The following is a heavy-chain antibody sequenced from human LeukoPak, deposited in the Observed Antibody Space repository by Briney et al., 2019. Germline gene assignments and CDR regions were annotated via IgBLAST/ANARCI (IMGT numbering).Heavy chain of an antibody. V-gene: IGHV5-51*01. CDR2: IYPGDSDT. CDR3: ATHSGDCSSTSCPFDY. CDR1: GSIFTSYW. J-gene: IGHJ4*02. D-gene: IGHD2-2*01. Sequence: PGESLQISCKGSGSIFTSYWIGWVRQMPGKGLEWMGIIYPGDSDTRYSPSFQGQVTISADKSISTAYLQWSSLKASDTAMYYCATHSGDCSSTSCPFDYWGQGTLVTVSS.